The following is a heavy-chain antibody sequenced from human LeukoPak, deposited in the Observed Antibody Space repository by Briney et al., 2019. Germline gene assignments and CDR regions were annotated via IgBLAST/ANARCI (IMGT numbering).Heavy chain of an antibody. CDR3: AKRGLAAALFR. D-gene: IGHD6-13*01. Sequence: GGSLRLSCAASGFPFSVSAMHWVRQAPGKGLEWVTLILSDGTNKYYTDSVKGRFTISRDNSKKTLYQEMNSLRVEDTAVYYCAKRGLAAALFRWGQGTLVTVSS. J-gene: IGHJ4*02. CDR1: GFPFSVSA. V-gene: IGHV3-30*04. CDR2: ILSDGTNK.